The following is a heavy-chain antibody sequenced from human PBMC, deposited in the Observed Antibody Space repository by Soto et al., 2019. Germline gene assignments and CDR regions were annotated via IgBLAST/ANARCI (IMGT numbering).Heavy chain of an antibody. CDR2: IYYSGST. CDR3: ARVCSSTSCYYARNNWFDP. CDR1: GGSISSGDYY. V-gene: IGHV4-30-4*01. Sequence: PSETLSLTCTVSGGSISSGDYYWSWIRQPPGKGLEWIGYIYYSGSTYYNPSLKSRVTISVDTSKNQFSLKLSSVTAADTAVYYCARVCSSTSCYYARNNWFDPWGQVTLVTVSS. J-gene: IGHJ5*02. D-gene: IGHD2-2*01.